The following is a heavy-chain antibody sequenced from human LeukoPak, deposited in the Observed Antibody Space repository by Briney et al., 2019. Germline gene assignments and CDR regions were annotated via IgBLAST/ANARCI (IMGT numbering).Heavy chain of an antibody. CDR1: GFTFSINY. Sequence: GGSLRLSCAASGFTFSINYMSWVRQAPGKGLEWVSVIYSGGSTYYADSVKGRFTISRDNSKNTLYLQMNSLRAEDTAVYYCARELYSSGPNYYYYGMDVWGQGTTVTVSS. CDR2: IYSGGST. D-gene: IGHD6-19*01. CDR3: ARELYSSGPNYYYYGMDV. V-gene: IGHV3-53*01. J-gene: IGHJ6*02.